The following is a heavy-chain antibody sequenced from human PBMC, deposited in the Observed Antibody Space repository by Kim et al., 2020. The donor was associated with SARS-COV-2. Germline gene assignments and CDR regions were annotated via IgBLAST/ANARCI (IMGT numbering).Heavy chain of an antibody. V-gene: IGHV3-23*01. D-gene: IGHD6-19*01. J-gene: IGHJ4*02. CDR2: ISGSGGST. Sequence: GGSLRLSCAASGFTFSSYAMSWVRQAPGKGLEWVSAISGSGGSTYYADSVKGRFTISRDNSKNTLYLQMNSLRAEDTAVYYCAKRGSSGWYSDTWVDYWGQGTLVTVSS. CDR1: GFTFSSYA. CDR3: AKRGSSGWYSDTWVDY.